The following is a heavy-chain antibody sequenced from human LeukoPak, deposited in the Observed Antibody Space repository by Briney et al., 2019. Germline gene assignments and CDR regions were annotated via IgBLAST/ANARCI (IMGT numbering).Heavy chain of an antibody. J-gene: IGHJ4*02. CDR1: GFTFSNYG. CDR3: AKAVAGYLDY. Sequence: GGSLRLSCAASGFTFSNYGMHWVRQAPGKGLEWVAIIWYDGSNKYYADSVKGRFTISRDNSKNTLYLQMNSLRAEDTAVYYCAKAVAGYLDYWGQGTLVTVSS. V-gene: IGHV3-30*02. D-gene: IGHD6-19*01. CDR2: IWYDGSNK.